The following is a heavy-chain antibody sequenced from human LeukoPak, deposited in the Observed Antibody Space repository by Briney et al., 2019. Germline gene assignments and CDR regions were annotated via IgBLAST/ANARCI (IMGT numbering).Heavy chain of an antibody. CDR1: GGSISSGGYY. CDR2: IYHSGST. Sequence: SQTLSLTCTVSGGSISSGGYYWSWIRQPPGKGLEWIGYIYHSGSTYYNPSLKSRVTISVDRSKNQFSLKLSSVTAADTAVYYCARVSLVRGAPDYYFDYWGQGTLVTVSS. J-gene: IGHJ4*02. D-gene: IGHD3-10*01. V-gene: IGHV4-30-2*01. CDR3: ARVSLVRGAPDYYFDY.